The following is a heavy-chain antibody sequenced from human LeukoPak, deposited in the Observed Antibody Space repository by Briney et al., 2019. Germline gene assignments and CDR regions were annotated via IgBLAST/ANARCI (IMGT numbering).Heavy chain of an antibody. Sequence: GGSPRLSCAASGFTFSSYWMHWVRQAPGKGLVWVSRINSDGSSTSYADSVKGRFTISRDNAKNTLYLQMNSLRAEDTAVYYCRLGYCSGGSCSTLGSDYWGQGTLVTVSS. V-gene: IGHV3-74*01. CDR1: GFTFSSYW. J-gene: IGHJ4*02. CDR2: INSDGSST. D-gene: IGHD2-15*01. CDR3: RLGYCSGGSCSTLGSDY.